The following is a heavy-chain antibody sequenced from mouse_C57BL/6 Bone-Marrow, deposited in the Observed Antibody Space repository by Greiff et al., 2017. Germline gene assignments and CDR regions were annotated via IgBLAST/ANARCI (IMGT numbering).Heavy chain of an antibody. CDR1: GYTFTSYW. D-gene: IGHD1-1*01. Sequence: QVQLQQPGAELVRPGSSVKLSCKASGYTFTSYWMHWVKQRPIQGLEWIGNIDPSDSETHYNQKFKDKATLTVDKSSSTAYMQLSRLTSEDSAVYYCARRGFYFLDYWGQGTTLTVSA. CDR3: ARRGFYFLDY. V-gene: IGHV1-52*01. J-gene: IGHJ2*01. CDR2: IDPSDSET.